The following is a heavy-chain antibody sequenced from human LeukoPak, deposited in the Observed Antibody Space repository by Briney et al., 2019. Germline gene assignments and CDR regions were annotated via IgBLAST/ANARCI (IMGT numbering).Heavy chain of an antibody. CDR1: GFIVSNNY. Sequence: PGGSLRLSCVASGFIVSNNYLNWVRQAPGKGLEWVSAISGSGGSTYYADSVKGRFTISRDNSKNMLYLQMNSLRAEDTAVYYCATLPPITPDYWGQGTLVTVSS. V-gene: IGHV3-23*01. J-gene: IGHJ4*02. CDR3: ATLPPITPDY. D-gene: IGHD3-10*01. CDR2: ISGSGGST.